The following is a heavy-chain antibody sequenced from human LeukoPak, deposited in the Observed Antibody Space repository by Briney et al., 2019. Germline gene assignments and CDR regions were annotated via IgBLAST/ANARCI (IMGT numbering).Heavy chain of an antibody. V-gene: IGHV4-39*07. D-gene: IGHD6-19*01. CDR3: AYSSGWARSDAFDI. J-gene: IGHJ3*02. CDR2: IYYSGST. Sequence: SETLSLTCTVSGGSISSSSYYWGWIRQPPGKGLEWIGSIYYSGSTYYNPSLKSRVTISVDTSKNQFSLKLSSATAADTAVYYCAYSSGWARSDAFDIWGQGTMVTVSS. CDR1: GGSISSSSYY.